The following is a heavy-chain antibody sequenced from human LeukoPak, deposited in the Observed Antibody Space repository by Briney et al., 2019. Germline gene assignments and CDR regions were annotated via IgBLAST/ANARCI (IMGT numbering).Heavy chain of an antibody. CDR2: IKQDGSEK. CDR3: ARVVFDGLYYYDSSGYFGPGVPDY. D-gene: IGHD3-22*01. J-gene: IGHJ4*02. CDR1: GFTFSSYW. Sequence: PGGSLRLSCAASGFTFSSYWMSWVRQAPGKGLEWVANIKQDGSEKYYVDSVKGRFTISRDNAKNSLYLQMNSLRAEDTAVYYCARVVFDGLYYYDSSGYFGPGVPDYWGQGTLVTVSS. V-gene: IGHV3-7*01.